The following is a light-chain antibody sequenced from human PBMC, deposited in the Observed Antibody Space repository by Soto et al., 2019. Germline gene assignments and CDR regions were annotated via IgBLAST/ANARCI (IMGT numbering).Light chain of an antibody. CDR1: SSDVGGFKF. Sequence: QSALTQPPSASGSPGQSVTISCTGTSSDVGGFKFVSWYQHHPGKAPRLIIYEVNNRPSGLSNRFSGSKSGNTASLTISGLQADDEGDYYCSSYTSDTSPYVFGTGTKLTVL. V-gene: IGLV2-14*01. CDR2: EVN. CDR3: SSYTSDTSPYV. J-gene: IGLJ1*01.